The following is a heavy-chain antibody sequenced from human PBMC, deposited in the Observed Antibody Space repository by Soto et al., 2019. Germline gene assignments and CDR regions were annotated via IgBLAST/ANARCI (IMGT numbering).Heavy chain of an antibody. CDR2: IHYTGST. D-gene: IGHD6-6*01. CDR3: ARGKSIAIEGWFYGLDV. Sequence: QVHLQESGPGLVKPSETLSLTCIVSGGSISNYYWGWIRQPPGRGLEWIGFIHYTGSTTYSASLKSRVTISVDTANNQLSLKLNSVTAADTAVYYCARGKSIAIEGWFYGLDVWGQGATVTVSS. V-gene: IGHV4-59*01. CDR1: GGSISNYY. J-gene: IGHJ6*02.